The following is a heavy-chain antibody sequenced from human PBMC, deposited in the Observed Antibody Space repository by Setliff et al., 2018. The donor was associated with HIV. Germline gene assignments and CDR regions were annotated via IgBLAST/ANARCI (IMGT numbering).Heavy chain of an antibody. CDR1: GNTFTNHG. D-gene: IGHD1-7*01. J-gene: IGHJ4*02. Sequence: VKVSCKASGNTFTNHGIHWVRQAPGQRLEWMGWINAGNGKTRYSQKFQGRVTITRDTSASTAYMELSSLRSEDMAVYYCARAGIWNYYFDYWGQGTLVTVSS. V-gene: IGHV1-3*03. CDR3: ARAGIWNYYFDY. CDR2: INAGNGKT.